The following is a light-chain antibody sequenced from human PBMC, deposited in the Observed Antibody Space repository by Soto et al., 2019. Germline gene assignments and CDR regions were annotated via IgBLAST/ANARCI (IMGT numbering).Light chain of an antibody. CDR1: SSDVGGFNY. J-gene: IGLJ1*01. Sequence: QSVLTQPASVSGSPGQSIAISCTGTSSDVGGFNYVSWYQQHPGKAPKLMIYDVSNRPSGVSNRFSGSKSGNTASLTISGLQAEDEADYSCSSYTSSSTYVFGTETKVTVL. CDR2: DVS. V-gene: IGLV2-14*01. CDR3: SSYTSSSTYV.